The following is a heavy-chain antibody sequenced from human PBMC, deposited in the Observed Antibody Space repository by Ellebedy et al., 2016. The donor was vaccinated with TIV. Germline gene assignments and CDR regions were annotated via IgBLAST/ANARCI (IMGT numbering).Heavy chain of an antibody. J-gene: IGHJ3*02. CDR2: IIPILGIA. CDR3: ASSLGRLDAFDI. V-gene: IGHV1-69*04. CDR1: GGTFSSYA. Sequence: ASVKVSCKASGGTFSSYAISWVRQAPGQGLEWMGRIIPILGIANYAQKFQGRVTFTADKSTSTAYMELSSLRSEDTAVYYCASSLGRLDAFDIWGQGTMVTVSS.